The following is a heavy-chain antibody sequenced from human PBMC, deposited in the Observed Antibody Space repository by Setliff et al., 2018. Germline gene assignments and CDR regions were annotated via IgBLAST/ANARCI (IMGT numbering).Heavy chain of an antibody. CDR3: AKDDWAMAISTWFDP. V-gene: IGHV3-23*01. CDR1: GFTFSNYA. CDR2: ISGSGGST. J-gene: IGHJ5*02. D-gene: IGHD3-9*01. Sequence: GGSLRLSCVASGFTFSNYAMAWVRQAPGKGLEWVSAISGSGGSTYYADSVKGRFTISRDNSKNTLYLQMNSLRAEDTAVYYCAKDDWAMAISTWFDPWGQGTLVTVSS.